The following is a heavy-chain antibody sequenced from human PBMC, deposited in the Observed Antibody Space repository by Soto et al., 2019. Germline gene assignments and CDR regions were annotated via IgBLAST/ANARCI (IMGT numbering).Heavy chain of an antibody. D-gene: IGHD2-15*01. CDR2: IIPIFGTA. J-gene: IGHJ6*02. Sequence: QVQLVQSGAEVKKPGSSVKVSCKASGGTFSSYAISWVRQAPGQGLEWMGGIIPIFGTANYAQKFQGRVTITADKSTSTASMELSSLRSEDTAVYYCARPDPYCSGGSCYYGMDVWGQGTTVTVSS. CDR3: ARPDPYCSGGSCYYGMDV. CDR1: GGTFSSYA. V-gene: IGHV1-69*06.